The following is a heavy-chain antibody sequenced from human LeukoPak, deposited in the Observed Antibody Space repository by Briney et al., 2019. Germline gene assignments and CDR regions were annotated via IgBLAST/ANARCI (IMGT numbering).Heavy chain of an antibody. D-gene: IGHD4-11*01. CDR3: AKAQGYSNHLFDY. J-gene: IGHJ4*02. Sequence: SGGSLTLSCVASGFTFSSYAMSWVRQAPGKGLEWVSDIVGDGGYRYYADSVKGRFTISRDNSKNTLYLQINSLRVEDTAVYYCAKAQGYSNHLFDYWGQGTLVTVSS. V-gene: IGHV3-23*01. CDR1: GFTFSSYA. CDR2: IVGDGGYR.